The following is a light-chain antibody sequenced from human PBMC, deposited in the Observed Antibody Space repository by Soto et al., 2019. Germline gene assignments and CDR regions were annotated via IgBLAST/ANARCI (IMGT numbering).Light chain of an antibody. CDR1: SSNIGGNS. V-gene: IGLV1-51*01. J-gene: IGLJ1*01. CDR3: GSWDSSLSAYV. Sequence: QSALAQPPSVSAAPGQKVTISCSGSSSNIGGNSVSWYQQLPGTAPKLLIYDDNKRPSGIPDRFSGSKSGTSATLGITGFQTGDEADYYCGSWDSSLSAYVFGHVTKDT. CDR2: DDN.